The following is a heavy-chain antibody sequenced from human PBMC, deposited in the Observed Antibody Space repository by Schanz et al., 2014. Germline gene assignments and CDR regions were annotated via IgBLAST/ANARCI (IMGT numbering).Heavy chain of an antibody. CDR3: AKDSRGSSFDMDV. Sequence: EVQLVESGGVVVKPGGSLRLSCAASGFTFHDYTMHWVRQGPGKGLEWVSLIDRDGGNTFYAYSVKGRFTISRDNSKNSLYLQMNSLTTEDTAVYYCAKDSRGSSFDMDVWGQGTTVTVSS. CDR1: GFTFHDYT. J-gene: IGHJ6*02. CDR2: IDRDGGNT. V-gene: IGHV3-43*01. D-gene: IGHD1-26*01.